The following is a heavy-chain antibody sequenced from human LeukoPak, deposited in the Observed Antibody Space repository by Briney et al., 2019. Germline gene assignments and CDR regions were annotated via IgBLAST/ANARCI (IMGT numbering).Heavy chain of an antibody. CDR3: ARGLMMAVAGRGEFHY. CDR2: IYYSGST. Sequence: SETLSLTCSVSGGYISSSSYYWGWIRQPPGKGLEWIASIYYSGSTYYNPSLKSRVTISVDKSKNQFSLKLSSVTAADTAVYYCARGLMMAVAGRGEFHYWGQGTLVTVSS. J-gene: IGHJ4*02. D-gene: IGHD6-13*01. V-gene: IGHV4-39*07. CDR1: GGYISSSSYY.